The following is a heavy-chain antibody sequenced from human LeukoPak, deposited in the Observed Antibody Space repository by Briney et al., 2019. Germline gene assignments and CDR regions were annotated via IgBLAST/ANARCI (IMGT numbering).Heavy chain of an antibody. V-gene: IGHV3-23*01. CDR3: TRLPPSDLYFDY. J-gene: IGHJ4*02. CDR1: GFTFSSYA. CDR2: ISGSGGST. D-gene: IGHD6-6*01. Sequence: GGSLRLSCAASGFTFSSYAMSWVRQAPGKGLEWVSAISGSGGSTYYADSVKGRFTISRDNSKNTLYLQMDSLKTEDTAVYYCTRLPPSDLYFDYWGQGTLVTVSS.